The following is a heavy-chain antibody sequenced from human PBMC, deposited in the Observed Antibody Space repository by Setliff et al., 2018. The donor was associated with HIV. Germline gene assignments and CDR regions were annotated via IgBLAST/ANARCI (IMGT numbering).Heavy chain of an antibody. CDR3: AREVHGQPLDS. Sequence: SETLSLTCSVSGVSISDYYWNWIRQPPGKGLEWIGYMDNRGNTNYSPSLNSRISLSRDMSKNQISLRLTSVTAADTAVYFCAREVHGQPLDSWGQGILVTVSS. J-gene: IGHJ5*01. V-gene: IGHV4-59*01. CDR1: GVSISDYY. D-gene: IGHD6-13*01. CDR2: MDNRGNT.